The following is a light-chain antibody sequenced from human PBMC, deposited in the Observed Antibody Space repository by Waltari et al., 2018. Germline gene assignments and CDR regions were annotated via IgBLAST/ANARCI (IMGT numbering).Light chain of an antibody. V-gene: IGLV2-14*03. CDR1: SRDIGVYNH. J-gene: IGLJ1*01. Sequence: QSALTLPASVSGPPGQSITISSTVTSRDIGVYNHVSWYQQHPGKAPKLMIYDVTNRPSGVSDRFSGAKSDYTASLTISGLQAEDEADYYCSSYTTSISYVFGTGTRVTVL. CDR2: DVT. CDR3: SSYTTSISYV.